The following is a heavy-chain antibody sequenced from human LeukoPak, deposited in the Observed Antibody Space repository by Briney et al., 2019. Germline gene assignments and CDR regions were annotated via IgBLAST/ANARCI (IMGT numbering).Heavy chain of an antibody. CDR2: ISGSGGNT. Sequence: GGSLRLSCAASGFSFSSYAMSWVRQAPGKGLEGVSGISGSGGNTYYADSVKGRFTISRDNSKNTLDLQMNSLRAEDTAVYYCAKGGSGGGYFFDYWGQGTLVTVSS. J-gene: IGHJ4*02. CDR3: AKGGSGGGYFFDY. V-gene: IGHV3-23*01. CDR1: GFSFSSYA. D-gene: IGHD1-26*01.